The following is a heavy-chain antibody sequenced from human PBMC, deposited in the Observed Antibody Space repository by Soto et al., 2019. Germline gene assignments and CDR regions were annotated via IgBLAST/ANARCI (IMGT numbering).Heavy chain of an antibody. CDR1: GGTFSSYA. CDR2: IIPIFGTA. Sequence: SVKVSCEASGGTFSSYAISWVRQAPGQGLEWMGGIIPIFGTANYAQKFQGRVTITADESTSTAYMELSSLRSEDTAVYYCARDRDGDLYFDYWGQGTLVTVSS. CDR3: ARDRDGDLYFDY. J-gene: IGHJ4*02. D-gene: IGHD4-17*01. V-gene: IGHV1-69*13.